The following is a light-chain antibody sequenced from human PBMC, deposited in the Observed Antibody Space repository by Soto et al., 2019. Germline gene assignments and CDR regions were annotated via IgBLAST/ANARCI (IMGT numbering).Light chain of an antibody. CDR1: QSISSW. CDR3: QQYNAA. J-gene: IGKJ5*01. V-gene: IGKV1-5*01. Sequence: DIQMTQSPSTLSASVGDRVTITCRASQSISSWLAWYQQKPGKAPKLLIYDASSLESGVPSRFSGSGSGTEFTLTISSLQPDDFATYYCQQYNAAFGQGTRLEI. CDR2: DAS.